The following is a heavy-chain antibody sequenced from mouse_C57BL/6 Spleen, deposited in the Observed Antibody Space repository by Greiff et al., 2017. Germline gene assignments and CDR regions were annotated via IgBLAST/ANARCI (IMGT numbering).Heavy chain of an antibody. Sequence: EVQLQQSGPELVKPGASVKMSCKASGYTFTDYNMHWVKQSHGKSLEWIGYINPNNGGTSYNQKFKGKATLTVNKSSSTAYMELRSLTSEDSAVYYCARYGVLLRSSFDYWGQGTTLTVSS. V-gene: IGHV1-22*01. CDR1: GYTFTDYN. CDR2: INPNNGGT. CDR3: ARYGVLLRSSFDY. D-gene: IGHD1-1*01. J-gene: IGHJ2*01.